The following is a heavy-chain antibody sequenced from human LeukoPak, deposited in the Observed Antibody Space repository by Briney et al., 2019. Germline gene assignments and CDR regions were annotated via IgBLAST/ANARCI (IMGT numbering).Heavy chain of an antibody. J-gene: IGHJ4*02. D-gene: IGHD3-22*01. V-gene: IGHV4-30-4*01. Sequence: SETLSLTCTVSGGSISSGDYYWSWIRQPPGKGLEWIGYIYYSGSTYYNPSLKSRVAISVDTSKNQFSLKLSSVTAADTAVYYCARDLESSGYYWGQGTLVTVSS. CDR2: IYYSGST. CDR1: GGSISSGDYY. CDR3: ARDLESSGYY.